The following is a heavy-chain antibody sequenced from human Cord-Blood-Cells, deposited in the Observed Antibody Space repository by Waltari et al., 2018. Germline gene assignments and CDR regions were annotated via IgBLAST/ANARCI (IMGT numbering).Heavy chain of an antibody. CDR1: GFTFSSYG. Sequence: QVQLVESGGGVVQPGRSLRLSCAAAGFTFSSYGLHWVRQAPGKGLEWVAVISYDGSNKYYADSVKGRFTISRDNSKNTLYLQMNSLRAEDTAVYYCAKDSDERGFDYWGQGTLVTVSS. CDR3: AKDSDERGFDY. V-gene: IGHV3-30*18. CDR2: ISYDGSNK. J-gene: IGHJ4*02.